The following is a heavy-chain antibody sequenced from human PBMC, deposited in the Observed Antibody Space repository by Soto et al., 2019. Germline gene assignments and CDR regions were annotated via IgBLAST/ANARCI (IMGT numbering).Heavy chain of an antibody. D-gene: IGHD3-10*01. CDR1: GGSFSGYY. CDR3: ARGEXPGARLRPRSGYYGMDV. V-gene: IGHV4-34*01. J-gene: IGHJ6*02. Sequence: ETLSLTCAVYGGSFSGYYWRWIRQPPGKGLKWIGGLYHNGSTNYNPSLKSRVTISVDTSKNQFSLKLSSVTAADTAIYYCARGEXPGARLRPRSGYYGMDVWGQGTTVTVSS. CDR2: LYHNGST.